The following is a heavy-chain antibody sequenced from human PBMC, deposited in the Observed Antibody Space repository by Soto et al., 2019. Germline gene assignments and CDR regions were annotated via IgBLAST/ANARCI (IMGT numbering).Heavy chain of an antibody. CDR2: IYYSGST. J-gene: IGHJ4*02. CDR3: VRGGLFYVILTGYSWRYYFDY. Sequence: PSETLSLTCTVSGGSISSYYWSWIRQPPGKGLEWIGYIYYSGSTNYNPSLKSRVTISVDTSKNQFSLKLSSVTAADTAVYYCVRGGLFYVILTGYSWRYYFDYWGQGTLVTVSS. CDR1: GGSISSYY. D-gene: IGHD3-9*01. V-gene: IGHV4-59*01.